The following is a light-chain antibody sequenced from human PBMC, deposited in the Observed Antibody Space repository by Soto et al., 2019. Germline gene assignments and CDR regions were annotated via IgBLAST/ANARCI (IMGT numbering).Light chain of an antibody. V-gene: IGLV2-8*01. Sequence: QSALTQPPSASGSPGQSVTISCTGTSSDVGGYNFVSWYHQHPGKAPKLMIYEVSKRPSGVPDRFSGSKSDNTASLTVSGLQAEDEADYYCSSYAGSNNRYVFGTGTKLTVL. CDR2: EVS. CDR1: SSDVGGYNF. CDR3: SSYAGSNNRYV. J-gene: IGLJ1*01.